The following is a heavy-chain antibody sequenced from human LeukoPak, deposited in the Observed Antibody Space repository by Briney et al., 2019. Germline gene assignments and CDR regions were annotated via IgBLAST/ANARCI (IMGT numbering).Heavy chain of an antibody. V-gene: IGHV4-4*07. CDR2: IYTSGST. CDR3: AKASSGSYYYFDF. Sequence: PSETLSLTCTVSGDSINNYYWGWIRQSAGEGLEWLGRIYTSGSTNYNPSLKSRVTMSVDTSKNQFSLKLSSVTAADTAVYYCAKASSGSYYYFDFWGQGTLVTVYS. D-gene: IGHD1-26*01. J-gene: IGHJ4*02. CDR1: GDSINNYY.